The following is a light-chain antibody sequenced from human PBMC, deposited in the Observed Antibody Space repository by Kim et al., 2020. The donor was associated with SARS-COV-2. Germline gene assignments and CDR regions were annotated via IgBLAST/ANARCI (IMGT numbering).Light chain of an antibody. CDR3: QQLNSYPRA. V-gene: IGKV1-9*01. CDR1: QGISSY. CDR2: AAS. J-gene: IGKJ5*01. Sequence: ASGGDRVTITCRASQGISSYLAWYQQKPGKAPKLLIYAASTLQSGVPSRFSGSGSGTDFTLTISSLQTEDFATYYCQQLNSYPRAFGQGTRLEIK.